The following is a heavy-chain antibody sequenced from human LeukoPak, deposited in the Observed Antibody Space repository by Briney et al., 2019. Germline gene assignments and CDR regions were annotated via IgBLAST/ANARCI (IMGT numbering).Heavy chain of an antibody. J-gene: IGHJ5*02. Sequence: PSETLSLTCAVSGGSISSSNWWSWVRQPPGKGLEWIGEIYHSGSTNYNPSLKSRVTISVDKSKNQFSLKLSSVTAADTAVYYCARGPIDYYSSRSDYRFDPWGQGTLVTVSS. CDR1: GGSISSSNW. D-gene: IGHD6-13*01. CDR3: ARGPIDYYSSRSDYRFDP. CDR2: IYHSGST. V-gene: IGHV4-4*02.